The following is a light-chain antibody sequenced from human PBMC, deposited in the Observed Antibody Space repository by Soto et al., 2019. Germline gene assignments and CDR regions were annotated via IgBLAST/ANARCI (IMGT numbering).Light chain of an antibody. CDR2: GAS. J-gene: IGKJ4*01. CDR3: QQYGSSPGLT. CDR1: QSVSSSY. V-gene: IGKV3-20*01. Sequence: EIVLTQSPGTLSLSPGERATLSCRASQSVSSSYLAWYQQKPGQAPRLLIYGASSRATGIPDRFSGSGSGTDFTLPISRLETEDFAVYYCQQYGSSPGLTFGGGTKVEIK.